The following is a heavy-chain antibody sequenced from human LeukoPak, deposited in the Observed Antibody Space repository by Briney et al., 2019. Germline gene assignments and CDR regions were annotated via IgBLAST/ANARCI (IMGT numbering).Heavy chain of an antibody. J-gene: IGHJ4*02. Sequence: GGSLRLSCAGSGFTFTHYCMKWVRQAPGKGLEWVSYISKNSTTIFYAHYVKGRFTISRDNAKTSVYLQMSSLRDGDAAVYYCASSDGAGSDRDYWGQGPLVIASS. CDR2: ISKNSTTI. CDR1: GFTFTHYC. CDR3: ASSDGAGSDRDY. D-gene: IGHD3-10*01. V-gene: IGHV3-48*02.